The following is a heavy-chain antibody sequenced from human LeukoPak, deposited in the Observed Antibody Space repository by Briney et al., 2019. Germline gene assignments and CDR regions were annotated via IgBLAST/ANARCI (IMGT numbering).Heavy chain of an antibody. Sequence: SETLSLTCTVSGGSISSGSYYWSWIRQPAGKGLEWIGHIYTSGSTKYNPSLKSRVTISADTSKNQFSLKLSYVTAADTAVYYCARDFVIAATTEYFQYWGQGTLVTVSS. CDR2: IYTSGST. CDR3: ARDFVIAATTEYFQY. V-gene: IGHV4-61*09. CDR1: GGSISSGSYY. D-gene: IGHD6-13*01. J-gene: IGHJ1*01.